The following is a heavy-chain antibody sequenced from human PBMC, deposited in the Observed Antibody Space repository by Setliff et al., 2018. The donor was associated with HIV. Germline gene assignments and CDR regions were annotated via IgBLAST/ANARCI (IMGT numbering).Heavy chain of an antibody. D-gene: IGHD3-22*01. J-gene: IGHJ4*02. Sequence: GGSLRLSCAASGFTFSGYSMNWVRQAPGKGLEWVSSISSTSTYIYYADSVKGRFTISRDNAKNSLYLHMNSLRAEDTAVYYCARLEYYSDGNGYLQFYFDYWGQGTLVTVSS. CDR1: GFTFSGYS. CDR3: ARLEYYSDGNGYLQFYFDY. CDR2: ISSTSTYI. V-gene: IGHV3-21*01.